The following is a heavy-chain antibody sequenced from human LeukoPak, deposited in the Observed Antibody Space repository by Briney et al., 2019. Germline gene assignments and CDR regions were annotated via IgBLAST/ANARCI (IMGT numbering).Heavy chain of an antibody. CDR2: NGTAGDT. D-gene: IGHD6-13*01. CDR3: ARSIAAAGHRYLDY. V-gene: IGHV3-13*01. CDR1: GFTFSTYD. J-gene: IGHJ4*02. Sequence: PGGSLRLSCAASGFTFSTYDMYWVRQATGKGLEWLSGNGTAGDTYYLGSVKGRFTISRDNAENSLYLQLNSLGAGDTAVYYCARSIAAAGHRYLDYWGQGTLVTVSS.